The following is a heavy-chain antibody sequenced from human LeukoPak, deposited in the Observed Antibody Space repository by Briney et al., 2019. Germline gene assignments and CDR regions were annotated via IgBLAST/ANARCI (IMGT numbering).Heavy chain of an antibody. V-gene: IGHV3-23*01. Sequence: PGGSLRLSCAASGFTFSSYDMHWVRQAPGKGLEWVSAISGSGGSTYYADSVKGRFTISRDNSKNTLYLQMNSLRAEDTAVYYCAKDHVQEKWELSGWCDYWGQGTLVTVSS. D-gene: IGHD1-26*01. CDR2: ISGSGGST. J-gene: IGHJ4*02. CDR1: GFTFSSYD. CDR3: AKDHVQEKWELSGWCDY.